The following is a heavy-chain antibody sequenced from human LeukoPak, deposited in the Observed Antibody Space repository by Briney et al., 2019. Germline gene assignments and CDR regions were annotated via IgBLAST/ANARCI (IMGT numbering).Heavy chain of an antibody. J-gene: IGHJ4*02. CDR1: GFTFSSYS. Sequence: PGGSLRLSCAASGFTFSSYSMNWVRQAPGKGLEWVSSISSSSSYIYHADSVKGRFTISRDNAKNSLYLQMNSLRAEDTAVYYCARVRVGATTYNFDYWGQGTLVTVSS. V-gene: IGHV3-21*01. CDR2: ISSSSSYI. D-gene: IGHD1-26*01. CDR3: ARVRVGATTYNFDY.